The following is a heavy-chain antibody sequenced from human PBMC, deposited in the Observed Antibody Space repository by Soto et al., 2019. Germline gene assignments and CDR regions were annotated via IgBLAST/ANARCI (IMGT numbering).Heavy chain of an antibody. J-gene: IGHJ4*02. Sequence: GGSLRLSCAASGFTFSSYGMHWVRQAPGKGLEWVAVISYDGSNKYYADSVKGRFTISRDNSKNTLYLQMNSLRAEDTAVYYCAVSIAVAGPSFDYWGQGTLVTVSS. CDR2: ISYDGSNK. CDR1: GFTFSSYG. V-gene: IGHV3-30*03. D-gene: IGHD6-19*01. CDR3: AVSIAVAGPSFDY.